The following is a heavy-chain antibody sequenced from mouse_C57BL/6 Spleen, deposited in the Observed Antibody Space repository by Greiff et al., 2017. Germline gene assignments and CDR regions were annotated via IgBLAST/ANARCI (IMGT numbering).Heavy chain of an antibody. D-gene: IGHD2-2*01. J-gene: IGHJ4*01. CDR1: GYTFTDYN. CDR2: IYPGSGST. CDR3: ARCGYVSMDY. Sequence: EVQLQQSGPELVKPGASVQIPCKASGYTFTDYNMDWVKQSHGKSLEWIGDIYPGSGSTNYNEKFKSKATLTVDTSSSTAYMQLSSLTSEDSAVYYCARCGYVSMDYWGQGTSVTVSS. V-gene: IGHV1-18*01.